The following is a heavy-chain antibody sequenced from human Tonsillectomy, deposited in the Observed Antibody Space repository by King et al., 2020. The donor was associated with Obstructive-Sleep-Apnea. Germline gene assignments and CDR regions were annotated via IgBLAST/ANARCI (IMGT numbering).Heavy chain of an antibody. Sequence: QLQESGPGLVKPSQTLSLTCTVSGGSISSGGYYWSWIRQHPGKCLEGIGYIYYSGSTYYNPSLKIRGTISVDTSKNQFSLKLSSVTAADTAVYYCARSTNYDILTGYSTVYYGMDVWGQGTTVTVSS. V-gene: IGHV4-31*03. J-gene: IGHJ6*02. D-gene: IGHD3-9*01. CDR3: ARSTNYDILTGYSTVYYGMDV. CDR1: GGSISSGGYY. CDR2: IYYSGST.